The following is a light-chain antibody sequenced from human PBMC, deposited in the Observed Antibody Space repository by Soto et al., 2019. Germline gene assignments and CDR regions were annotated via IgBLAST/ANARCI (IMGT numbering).Light chain of an antibody. J-gene: IGKJ1*01. CDR3: PHYNSYSEA. CDR1: QTISSW. Sequence: DIQITQSPSTLSGSVGDRFTITCRAIQTISSWLAWYPQTPGKAPKLLIYKASTLKSGVPSRFSGSGAGTEFTRTISSLQPDDFATYYCPHYNSYSEAFGQGTKVDIK. V-gene: IGKV1-5*03. CDR2: KAS.